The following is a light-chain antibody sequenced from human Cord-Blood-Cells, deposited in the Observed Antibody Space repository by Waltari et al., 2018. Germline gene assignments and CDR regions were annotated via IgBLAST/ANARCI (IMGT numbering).Light chain of an antibody. CDR3: QQSYSTPCT. CDR1: QSISSY. Sequence: DIQMTQSPSSLSASVGDRVTITCRASQSISSYLNWYQQKPGKAPKLLIYAGSSLQSGVPSRFSGSGSGTDFTLTISSLKPEDFATYYCQQSYSTPCTFGPGTKVDIK. J-gene: IGKJ3*01. CDR2: AGS. V-gene: IGKV1-39*01.